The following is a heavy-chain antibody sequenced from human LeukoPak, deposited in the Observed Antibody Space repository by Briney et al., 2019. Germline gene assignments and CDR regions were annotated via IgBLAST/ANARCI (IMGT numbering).Heavy chain of an antibody. CDR2: MYSSGST. V-gene: IGHV4-59*01. CDR1: GGSISTYY. D-gene: IGHD3-22*01. Sequence: PSETPSLTCTVSGGSISTYYWSWIRQPREKGLEWIGYMYSSGSTNYNPSLKSRVTISVDTSKNQFSLNLSSVTAADTAVYYCARVRGSSGHDYWGQGTLVTVSS. J-gene: IGHJ4*02. CDR3: ARVRGSSGHDY.